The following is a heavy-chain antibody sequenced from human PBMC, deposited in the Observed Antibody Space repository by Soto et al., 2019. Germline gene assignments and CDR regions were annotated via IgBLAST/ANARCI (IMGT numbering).Heavy chain of an antibody. J-gene: IGHJ5*02. CDR2: IYYSGST. CDR3: ARPIAAAGTDVWFDP. D-gene: IGHD6-13*01. V-gene: IGHV4-39*07. Sequence: PSETLSLTCTVSGGSISSSSYYWGWIRQPPGKGLEWIGSIYYSGSTNYNPSLKSRITISVDTSKNQFSLKLSSVTAADTAVYYCARPIAAAGTDVWFDPWGQGTLVTVSS. CDR1: GGSISSSSYY.